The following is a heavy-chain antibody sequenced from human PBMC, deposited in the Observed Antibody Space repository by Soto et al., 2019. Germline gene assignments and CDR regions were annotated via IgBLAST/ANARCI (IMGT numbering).Heavy chain of an antibody. CDR1: AFTFSSYS. V-gene: IGHV3-21*01. D-gene: IGHD2-15*01. Sequence: GGSLRLSCAASAFTFSSYSMNWVRQAPGKGLEWVSSISSSSSYIYYADSVKGRFTISRDNAKNSLYLQMNSLRAEDTAVYYCARDRCSGGSCFTWGQGTLVTVSS. CDR2: ISSSSSYI. CDR3: ARDRCSGGSCFT. J-gene: IGHJ5*02.